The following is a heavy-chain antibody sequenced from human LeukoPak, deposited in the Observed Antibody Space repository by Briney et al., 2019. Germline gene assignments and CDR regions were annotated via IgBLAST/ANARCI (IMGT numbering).Heavy chain of an antibody. CDR1: GGSISSYY. Sequence: SETLSLTCTVSGGSISSYYWSWIRQPPVKGLEWIGYIYYSGSTNYNPSLKSRVTISVDTSKNQFSLKLSSVTAADTAVYYCASTYRGGDCRFDYWGQGTLVTVSS. J-gene: IGHJ4*02. V-gene: IGHV4-59*08. D-gene: IGHD2-21*02. CDR3: ASTYRGGDCRFDY. CDR2: IYYSGST.